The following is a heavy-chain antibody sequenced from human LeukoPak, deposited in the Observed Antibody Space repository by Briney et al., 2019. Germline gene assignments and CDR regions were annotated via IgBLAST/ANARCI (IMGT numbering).Heavy chain of an antibody. D-gene: IGHD1-14*01. CDR1: GFTVNSNY. V-gene: IGHV3-53*04. CDR3: ARRGWPYHFLGWFDP. J-gene: IGHJ5*02. Sequence: PGGSLRLSCGASGFTVNSNYMAWVRQAPGKGLEWVASIYGGGSTHYSESVRGRFTISRHNSNNTLYLQMGSLRPEDTAVYYCARRGWPYHFLGWFDPWGQGTLVTVSS. CDR2: IYGGGST.